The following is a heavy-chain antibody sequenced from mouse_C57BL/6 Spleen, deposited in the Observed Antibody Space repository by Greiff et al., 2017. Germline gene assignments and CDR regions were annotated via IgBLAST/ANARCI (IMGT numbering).Heavy chain of an antibody. Sequence: QVQLQQSGAELVKPGASVKLSCKASGYTFTSYWMHWVKQRPGQGLEWIGMIHPNSGSTNYNEKFKSKATLTVDKSSSPAYIQLSSLTSEDSAVYYCARLGIHDGYYWGQGTTLTVSS. CDR2: IHPNSGST. CDR1: GYTFTSYW. D-gene: IGHD2-3*01. CDR3: ARLGIHDGYY. J-gene: IGHJ2*01. V-gene: IGHV1-64*01.